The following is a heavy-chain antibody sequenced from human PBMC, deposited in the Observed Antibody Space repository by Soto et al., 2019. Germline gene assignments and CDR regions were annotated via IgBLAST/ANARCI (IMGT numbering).Heavy chain of an antibody. V-gene: IGHV4-59*01. J-gene: IGHJ4*02. CDR2: IYYSGST. CDR3: ASYGDGEYFDY. D-gene: IGHD4-17*01. Sequence: QVQLQESGPGLVKPSETLSLTCTVSGGSISSYYWSWIRPPPGKGLEWIGYIYYSGSTNYNPSLKNRVTISVDTSKNQFSLKLSSVTAADMAVYYCASYGDGEYFDYWGQGTLVTVSS. CDR1: GGSISSYY.